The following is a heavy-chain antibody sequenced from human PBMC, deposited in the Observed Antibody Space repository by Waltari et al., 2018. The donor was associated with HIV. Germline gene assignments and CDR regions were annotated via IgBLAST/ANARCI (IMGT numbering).Heavy chain of an antibody. V-gene: IGHV3-30*18. D-gene: IGHD6-19*01. CDR1: RFTFSSYA. CDR2: ISYYGDNK. J-gene: IGHJ4*02. CDR3: AKGASGWSPGY. Sequence: QVQLVESGGGVVQPGRSLRLSCAASRFTFSSYAMHWVRHAPGKVLEWVAVISYYGDNKYYADSVKGRFTISRDNSKNTLYLQMNSLRAEDTAVYYCAKGASGWSPGYWGQGTLVTVSS.